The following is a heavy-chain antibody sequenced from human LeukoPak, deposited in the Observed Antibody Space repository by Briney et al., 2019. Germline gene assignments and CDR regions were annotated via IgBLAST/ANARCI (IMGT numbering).Heavy chain of an antibody. CDR3: ARVESTSCYGCIDY. CDR2: IIPILGIA. J-gene: IGHJ4*02. D-gene: IGHD2-2*01. Sequence: ASVKVSCKASGGTFSSYAISWVRRAPGQGLEWMGRIIPILGIANYAQKFQGRVTITADKSTSTAYMELSSLRSEDTAVYYCARVESTSCYGCIDYWGQGTLVTVSS. CDR1: GGTFSSYA. V-gene: IGHV1-69*04.